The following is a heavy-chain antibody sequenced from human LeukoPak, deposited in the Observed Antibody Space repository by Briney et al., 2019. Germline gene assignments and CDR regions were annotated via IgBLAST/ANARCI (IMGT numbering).Heavy chain of an antibody. V-gene: IGHV3-7*01. CDR3: ARSPYTSGWYGVGY. D-gene: IGHD6-19*01. CDR1: GFTFSSYW. CDR2: IKQDGSEK. J-gene: IGHJ4*02. Sequence: GGSLRLSCAASGFTFSSYWMSWVRQAPGKGLEWVANIKQDGSEKYYVDSVKGRFTISRDDAKNSLYLQLNSLRAEDTAVYYCARSPYTSGWYGVGYWGQGTLVTVSS.